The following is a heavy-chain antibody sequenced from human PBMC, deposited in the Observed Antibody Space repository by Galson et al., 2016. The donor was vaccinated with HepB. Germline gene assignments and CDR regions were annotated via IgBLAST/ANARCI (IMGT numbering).Heavy chain of an antibody. D-gene: IGHD3-22*01. V-gene: IGHV4-39*07. J-gene: IGHJ4*02. CDR2: IFYSGTS. Sequence: SETLSLTCIVSSGSISSSSYYWGWIRQPPGEGLEWIGSIFYSGTSYYNPSLKSRVTMSVDTSKNQFSLNLSSVTAADTAIYYCARASLDYYYDTSGYLDHWGQGTLVTVSS. CDR1: SGSISSSSYY. CDR3: ARASLDYYYDTSGYLDH.